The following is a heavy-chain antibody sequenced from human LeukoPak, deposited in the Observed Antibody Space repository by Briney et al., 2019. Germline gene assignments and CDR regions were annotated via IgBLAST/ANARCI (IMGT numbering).Heavy chain of an antibody. CDR2: IYTSGST. CDR3: ASNRSPRSKLDAFDI. D-gene: IGHD2/OR15-2a*01. CDR1: GGSISSGSYY. Sequence: NPSQTLSLTCTVSGGSISSGSYYWSWIRQPAGKGLEWIGRIYTSGSTNYNPSLKSRFTISQDTCKNQFSLKLSSVTAADTAVYYCASNRSPRSKLDAFDIWGQGTMVTVSS. J-gene: IGHJ3*02. V-gene: IGHV4-61*02.